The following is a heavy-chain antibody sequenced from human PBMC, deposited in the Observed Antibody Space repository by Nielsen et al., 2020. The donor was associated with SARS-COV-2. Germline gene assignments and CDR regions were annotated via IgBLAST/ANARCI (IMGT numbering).Heavy chain of an antibody. CDR3: TRDRFSAYDCGF. D-gene: IGHD5-12*01. J-gene: IGHJ4*02. CDR1: GGTFGSHG. V-gene: IGHV1-69*13. Sequence: SVKVSCKASGGTFGSHGVTWVRQAAGQGLEWMGGILPIFGATNYAQQFQGRVTITADESTSTAYLDLSSLRSDDSAIYYCTRDRFSAYDCGFWGQGTLVTVSS. CDR2: ILPIFGAT.